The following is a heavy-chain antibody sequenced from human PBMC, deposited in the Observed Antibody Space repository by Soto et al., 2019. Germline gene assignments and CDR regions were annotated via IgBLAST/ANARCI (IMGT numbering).Heavy chain of an antibody. V-gene: IGHV3-30*04. CDR2: ISYDGRQK. Sequence: QVQLVESGGGVVQPGRSLRLSCAASRFTFSSYAMHWVRQAPGKGLEWVAVISYDGRQKHYVDSVKGRFTISRDESDTTPYLQMNSLRPEDTAVYYCAKDGYFDTYYFDHWGQGTLVTVSS. CDR1: RFTFSSYA. D-gene: IGHD3-9*01. CDR3: AKDGYFDTYYFDH. J-gene: IGHJ4*02.